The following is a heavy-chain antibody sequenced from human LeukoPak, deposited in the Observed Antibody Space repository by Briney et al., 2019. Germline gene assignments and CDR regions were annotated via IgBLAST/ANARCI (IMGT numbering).Heavy chain of an antibody. J-gene: IGHJ4*02. D-gene: IGHD3-22*01. V-gene: IGHV4-39*01. Sequence: PSETLSLTCTVSGVSISSSNSYWGWIRQPPGKGLEWIGSIYYSGNTYYNASLKSQVSISIDTSKNQFSLRLTSVTAADTAVYYCARASGYIFDYWGQGTLVTVSS. CDR2: IYYSGNT. CDR1: GVSISSSNSY. CDR3: ARASGYIFDY.